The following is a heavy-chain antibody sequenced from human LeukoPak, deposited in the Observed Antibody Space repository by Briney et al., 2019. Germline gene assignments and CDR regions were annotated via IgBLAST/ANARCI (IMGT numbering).Heavy chain of an antibody. CDR2: ISAYNGNT. D-gene: IGHD3-10*01. CDR3: ARDLGYYGSGSHYLDY. Sequence: ASVKVSCKASGYTFTSYGISWVRQAPGQGLEWMGWISAYNGNTNYAQKLQGRVTMTTDTSTSTAYMELRSLRSDDTAVYYCARDLGYYGSGSHYLDYWGQGTLVTVSS. V-gene: IGHV1-18*01. J-gene: IGHJ4*02. CDR1: GYTFTSYG.